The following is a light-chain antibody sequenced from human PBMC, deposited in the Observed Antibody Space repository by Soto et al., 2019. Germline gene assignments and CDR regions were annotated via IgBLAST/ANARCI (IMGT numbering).Light chain of an antibody. CDR3: GTWXXSLIAL. Sequence: QSVLTQPPSVSAAPGQKVTISCSGNSSNIGSNDVSWYQQLPGKAPKLLIYENSQRPSGIPDRFSGSKSGTSATLGITGLQTGXEXXYYCGTWXXSLIALFGTGTKLTVL. V-gene: IGLV1-51*02. CDR2: ENS. J-gene: IGLJ1*01. CDR1: SSNIGSND.